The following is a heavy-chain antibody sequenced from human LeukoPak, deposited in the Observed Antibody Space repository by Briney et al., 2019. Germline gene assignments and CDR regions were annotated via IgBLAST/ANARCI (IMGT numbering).Heavy chain of an antibody. V-gene: IGHV3-7*01. Sequence: GGSLRLSCAASGFTFSSYWMSWVRQAPGKGLEWVANIKQVGSEKYYVDSVKGRFTISRDNAKNSLYLQMNSLRAEDTAVYYCARVRYDFWSGYWSYWGQGTLVTVSS. J-gene: IGHJ4*02. D-gene: IGHD3-3*01. CDR3: ARVRYDFWSGYWSY. CDR1: GFTFSSYW. CDR2: IKQVGSEK.